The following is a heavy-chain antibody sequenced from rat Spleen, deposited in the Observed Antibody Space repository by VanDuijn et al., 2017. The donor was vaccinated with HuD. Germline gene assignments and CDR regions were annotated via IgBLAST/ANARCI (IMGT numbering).Heavy chain of an antibody. D-gene: IGHD4-3*01. V-gene: IGHV5S13*01. CDR3: VRRQFGGGYVMDA. J-gene: IGHJ4*01. CDR2: ISPSGGGT. Sequence: EVQLVESDGGLVQPGRSLKLSCAASGFIFSNYVMAWVRQAPTKGLEWVASISPSGGGTYYRDSVKGRFTVSRDNAKITLYLQMDSLRSEDTATYYCVRRQFGGGYVMDAWGQGASVTVSS. CDR1: GFIFSNYV.